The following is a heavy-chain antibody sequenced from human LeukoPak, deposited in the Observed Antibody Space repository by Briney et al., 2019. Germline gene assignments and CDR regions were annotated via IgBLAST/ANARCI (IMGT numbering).Heavy chain of an antibody. CDR2: INQDGSEK. CDR3: AKGGHYASGSRFDN. D-gene: IGHD3-10*01. J-gene: IGHJ4*02. V-gene: IGHV3-7*01. Sequence: GGSLRLSCAASDFTFTSYWMSWVRQDPGKGLEWVANINQDGSEKYYVDSVKGRFSISRDNAKNSLYLQMNSLRAEDTAVYYCAKGGHYASGSRFDNWGQGTLVTVSS. CDR1: DFTFTSYW.